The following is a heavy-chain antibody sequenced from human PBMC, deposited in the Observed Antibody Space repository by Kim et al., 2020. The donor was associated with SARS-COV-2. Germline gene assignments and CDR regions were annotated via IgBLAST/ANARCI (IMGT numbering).Heavy chain of an antibody. CDR1: GFTFSGSA. Sequence: GGSLRLSCAASGFTFSGSAMHWVRQASGKGLEWVGRIRSKANSYATAYAASVKGRFTISRDDTKNTAYLQMNSLKTEDTAVYYCTRINSNYRPYYYYGMDVWGQGTTVTVSS. CDR3: TRINSNYRPYYYYGMDV. J-gene: IGHJ6*02. CDR2: IRSKANSYAT. V-gene: IGHV3-73*01. D-gene: IGHD4-4*01.